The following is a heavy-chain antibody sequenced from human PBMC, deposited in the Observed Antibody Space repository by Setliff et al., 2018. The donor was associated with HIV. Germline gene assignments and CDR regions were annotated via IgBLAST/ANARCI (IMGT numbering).Heavy chain of an antibody. CDR1: GDSIISGDYY. V-gene: IGHV4-30-4*08. CDR2: IHYKGNI. CDR3: ARFTVVVFGAGEPSWFDP. D-gene: IGHD2-15*01. Sequence: TSETLSLTCTVSGDSIISGDYYWSWIRQSPGKGLEWIGHIHYKGNIDYNASLKSRLAISSDTSKNRFSLNLSSVIAADTAIYFCARFTVVVFGAGEPSWFDPWGQGILVTVSS. J-gene: IGHJ5*02.